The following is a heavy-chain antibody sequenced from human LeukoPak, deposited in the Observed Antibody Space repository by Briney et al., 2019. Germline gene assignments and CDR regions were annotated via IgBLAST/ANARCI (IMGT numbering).Heavy chain of an antibody. CDR1: GGSFSNYY. Sequence: SETLSLTCAVYGGSFSNYYWSWIRQPPGKGLEWIGEINHSGSTNYNPSLKSRVTISVDTSKNQFSLKLSSVTAADTAVYYCARNYYDSSGSLEVDAFDIWGQGTMVTVSS. D-gene: IGHD3-22*01. CDR2: INHSGST. CDR3: ARNYYDSSGSLEVDAFDI. V-gene: IGHV4-34*01. J-gene: IGHJ3*02.